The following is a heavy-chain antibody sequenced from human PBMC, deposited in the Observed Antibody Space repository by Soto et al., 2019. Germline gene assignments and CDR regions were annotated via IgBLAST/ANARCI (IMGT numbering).Heavy chain of an antibody. CDR2: IYWDDDK. D-gene: IGHD3-10*01. CDR3: AHRVVTPGLGSGSYINWFDP. J-gene: IGHJ5*02. Sequence: SGPTLVNPTQTLTLTCTFSGFSLSTNGVGVGWIRQPPGKALEWLALIYWDDDKRYSPSLKSRLTITKDISKNQVVLTMTNMNPVDTATYYCAHRVVTPGLGSGSYINWFDPWGQGTQVTVSS. V-gene: IGHV2-5*02. CDR1: GFSLSTNGVG.